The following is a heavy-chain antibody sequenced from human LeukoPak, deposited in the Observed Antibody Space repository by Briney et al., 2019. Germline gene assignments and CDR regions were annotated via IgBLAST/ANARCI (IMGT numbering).Heavy chain of an antibody. V-gene: IGHV3-64D*06. CDR3: VRTYDENPLGWFDP. D-gene: IGHD5-12*01. CDR2: ISINGGST. J-gene: IGHJ5*02. CDR1: GTAFRTYA. Sequence: GGSLRLTCSASGTAFRTYAMHWVRQPPGKGLYYVSAISINGGSTYYADSVRGRFTISRDNSKNTLYLQMSSLRPDDTAVYYCVRTYDENPLGWFDPWGQGTLVTVSS.